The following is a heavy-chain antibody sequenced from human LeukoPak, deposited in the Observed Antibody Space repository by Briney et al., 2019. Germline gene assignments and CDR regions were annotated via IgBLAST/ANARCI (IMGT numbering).Heavy chain of an antibody. CDR1: GGALSEGY. CDR3: AKSSTYYGLHP. J-gene: IGHJ5*02. V-gene: IGHV4-34*01. Sequence: PSETLSLSCAVYGGALSEGYWAWIRQPPGQGLQWIGEINYGGNTNYNPSLESRVTISVDRSNNEFSLKLRSLTAADTAVYYCAKSSTYYGLHPRGQGTLVTVSS. CDR2: INYGGNT. D-gene: IGHD4-17*01.